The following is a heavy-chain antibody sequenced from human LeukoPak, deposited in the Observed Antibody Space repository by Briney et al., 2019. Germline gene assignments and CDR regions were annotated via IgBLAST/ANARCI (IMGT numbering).Heavy chain of an antibody. CDR2: MNPNSGNT. J-gene: IGHJ4*02. D-gene: IGHD6-13*01. CDR1: GYTFTSYD. V-gene: IGHV1-8*01. CDR3: ARNLIPEQLVLNF. Sequence: ASVKVSCKASGYTFTSYDINWVRQATGQGLEWMGWMNPNSGNTGYAQKFQGRVTMTRNTSISTAYMELSSLRSEDTAVYYCARNLIPEQLVLNFWGQGTLVTVSS.